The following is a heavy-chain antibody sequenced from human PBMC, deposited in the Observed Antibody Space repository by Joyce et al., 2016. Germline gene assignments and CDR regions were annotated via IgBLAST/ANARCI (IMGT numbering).Heavy chain of an antibody. CDR1: GFTFSSHW. Sequence: EVQLVESGGGLVQPGGSPRLSCAASGFTFSSHWMSWVRQAPGKGLEWVANITPDGSKNNYADSVKGRFIISRDNAKNSRYVQMHSLRAEDTAVYYCAREFKWNWDFWGQGTLVTVSS. V-gene: IGHV3-7*04. D-gene: IGHD1-1*01. J-gene: IGHJ4*02. CDR2: ITPDGSKN. CDR3: AREFKWNWDF.